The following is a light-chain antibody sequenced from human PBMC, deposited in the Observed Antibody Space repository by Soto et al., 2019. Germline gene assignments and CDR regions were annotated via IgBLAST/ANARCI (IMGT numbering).Light chain of an antibody. CDR2: AAS. CDR1: QSVSSY. J-gene: IGKJ1*01. CDR3: QQYSDSVGT. Sequence: EIVLTHSPATLSLSPWEIATLSCRASQSVSSYLAWYQQRPGQAPRLLIYAASSRATGIPDRFSGSGSGTDFTLTISRLEPEDFAVYYCQQYSDSVGTFGQGTKVDIK. V-gene: IGKV3-20*01.